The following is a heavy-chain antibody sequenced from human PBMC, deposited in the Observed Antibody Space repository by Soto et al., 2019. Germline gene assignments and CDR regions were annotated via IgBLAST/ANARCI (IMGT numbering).Heavy chain of an antibody. CDR3: ATDGPGSGWYFGEY. Sequence: QVQLVESGGGVVQPGRSLRLSCAASGFTFSRYGMHWVRQAPGQGLEWVAVIWYDPNKTYYADSVKGRFTISRDNSKNTLYLQMNSLTDEDTAVYYCATDGPGSGWYFGEYWGQGTLVTVSS. CDR2: IWYDPNKT. V-gene: IGHV3-33*01. J-gene: IGHJ4*02. D-gene: IGHD6-19*01. CDR1: GFTFSRYG.